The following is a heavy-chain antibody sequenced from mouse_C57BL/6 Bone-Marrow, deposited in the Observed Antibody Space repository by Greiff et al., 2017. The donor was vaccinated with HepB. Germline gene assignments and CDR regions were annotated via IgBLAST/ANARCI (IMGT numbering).Heavy chain of an antibody. Sequence: VQLQQSGAELVRPGASVKLSCTASGFNIKDDYMPWVKQRPEQGLEWIGWIDPENGDTAYASKFQGKATITADTSANTAYLQLSSLTSEDTAVYYCPSYFYGSSYDAVDYWGRGTSVTVSS. CDR3: PSYFYGSSYDAVDY. D-gene: IGHD1-1*01. CDR2: IDPENGDT. J-gene: IGHJ4*01. V-gene: IGHV14-4*01. CDR1: GFNIKDDY.